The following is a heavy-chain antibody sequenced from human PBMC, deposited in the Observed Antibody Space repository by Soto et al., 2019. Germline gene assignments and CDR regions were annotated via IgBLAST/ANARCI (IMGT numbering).Heavy chain of an antibody. CDR3: ARHSCCSTPNYYYGMDV. Sequence: QVQLVQSGAEVKKPGSSVKVSCKASVGTFSSYAISWVRQAPGQGLEWMGGIIPIFGTANYAQKFQGRVTITADESTSTAYIELSSLRSEDTAVYYCARHSCCSTPNYYYGMDVWGQGTTVTVSS. D-gene: IGHD2-15*01. CDR2: IIPIFGTA. V-gene: IGHV1-69*12. CDR1: VGTFSSYA. J-gene: IGHJ6*02.